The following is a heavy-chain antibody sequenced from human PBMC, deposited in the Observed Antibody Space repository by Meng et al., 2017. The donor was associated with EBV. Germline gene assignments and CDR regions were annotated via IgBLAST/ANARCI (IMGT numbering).Heavy chain of an antibody. V-gene: IGHV3-21*01. CDR3: ARDRTSNRFDY. J-gene: IGHJ4*02. CDR1: GFTLRSYS. Sequence: EVQVEGSGGGLVKPWESLRLSCAASGFTLRSYSMNWVRLAPGKGLEWVSSISSNSIDIYYADLVKGRFTISRDNAKNSLFLQMNSLRAEDTAVYYCARDRTSNRFDYWGQGTLVTVSS. CDR2: ISSNSIDI. D-gene: IGHD2-8*01.